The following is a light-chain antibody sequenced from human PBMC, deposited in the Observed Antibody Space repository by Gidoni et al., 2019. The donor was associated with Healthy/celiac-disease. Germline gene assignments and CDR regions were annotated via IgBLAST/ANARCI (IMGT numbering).Light chain of an antibody. Sequence: DIQMTQSPSSLSASVGDRVCITCQARQDIRNYLNWYQQKPGKAPKLLIYDASNLETGVPSRFSGSGSGTDFTFTISSLQPEDIATYYWQQYDKLPRTFGQGTKLEIK. CDR1: QDIRNY. J-gene: IGKJ2*01. CDR3: QQYDKLPRT. CDR2: DAS. V-gene: IGKV1-33*01.